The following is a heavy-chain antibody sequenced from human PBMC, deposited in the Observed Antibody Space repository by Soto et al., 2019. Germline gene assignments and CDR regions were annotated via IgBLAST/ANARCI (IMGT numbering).Heavy chain of an antibody. J-gene: IGHJ4*02. CDR1: GFTFSDYW. Sequence: EVQLVESGGGLVQPGGSLRLSCAASGFTFSDYWMAWVRQAPGKGLEWVANIKEDANEKYYMDSVEGRFTISRDNAKNSLYLQMNSLRAEDTAVYYCTRSPGAAEIDYWGQGTVVAVSS. D-gene: IGHD6-25*01. CDR3: TRSPGAAEIDY. V-gene: IGHV3-7*01. CDR2: IKEDANEK.